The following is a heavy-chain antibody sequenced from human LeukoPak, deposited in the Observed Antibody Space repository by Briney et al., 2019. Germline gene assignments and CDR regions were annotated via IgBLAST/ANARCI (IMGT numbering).Heavy chain of an antibody. CDR1: GFTFSSYG. CDR2: IWFDGSNK. CDR3: AKGNCGGDCYTYYYFYMDV. Sequence: GGSLRLSCAASGFTFSSYGMHWVRQAPGKGLEWVAFIWFDGSNKYYADSVKGRFTISRDNSKLYLQMNGLRAEDTAVYYCAKGNCGGDCYTYYYFYMDVWGKGTTVTVSS. D-gene: IGHD2-21*02. V-gene: IGHV3-30*02. J-gene: IGHJ6*03.